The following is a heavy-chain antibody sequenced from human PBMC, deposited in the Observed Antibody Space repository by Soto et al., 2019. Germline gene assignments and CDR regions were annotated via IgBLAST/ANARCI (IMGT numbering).Heavy chain of an antibody. J-gene: IGHJ6*02. Sequence: ASVKVSCKASRYTFTSYYMHWVRQAPGQGLEWMGIINPSGGSTSYAQKFQGRVTMTRDTSTSTVYMELSSLRSEDTAVYYCASDRATVVTQYYYGMDVWGQGTTVTVSS. CDR2: INPSGGST. V-gene: IGHV1-46*01. D-gene: IGHD4-17*01. CDR1: RYTFTSYY. CDR3: ASDRATVVTQYYYGMDV.